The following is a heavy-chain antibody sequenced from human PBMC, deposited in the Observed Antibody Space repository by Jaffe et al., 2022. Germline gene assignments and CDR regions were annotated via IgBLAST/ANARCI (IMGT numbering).Heavy chain of an antibody. Sequence: QVQLVQSGAEVKKPGASVKVSCKASGYTFTGYYMHWVRQAPGQGLEWMGWINPNSGGTNYAQKFQGRVTMTRDTSISTAYMELSRLRSDDTAVYYCARDLGSLVMFHDAFDIWGQGTMVTVSS. V-gene: IGHV1-2*02. CDR1: GYTFTGYY. CDR3: ARDLGSLVMFHDAFDI. D-gene: IGHD3-10*02. CDR2: INPNSGGT. J-gene: IGHJ3*02.